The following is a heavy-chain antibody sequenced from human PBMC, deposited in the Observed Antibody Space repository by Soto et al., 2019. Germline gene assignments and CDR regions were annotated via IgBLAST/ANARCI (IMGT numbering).Heavy chain of an antibody. CDR3: AKDEQQLVMSLFDY. V-gene: IGHV3-30*18. Sequence: GGSLRLSCAASGFTFSSYGMHWVRQAPGKGLEWVAVISYDGSNKYYADSVKGRFTISRDNSKNTLYLQMNSLRAEDTAVYYCAKDEQQLVMSLFDYWGQGTLVTVSS. D-gene: IGHD6-13*01. CDR1: GFTFSSYG. CDR2: ISYDGSNK. J-gene: IGHJ4*02.